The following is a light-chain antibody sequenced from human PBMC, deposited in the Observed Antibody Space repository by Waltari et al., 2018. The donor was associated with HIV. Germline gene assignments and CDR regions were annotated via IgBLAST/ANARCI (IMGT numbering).Light chain of an antibody. CDR3: QQYNNWPPWT. V-gene: IGKV3-15*01. J-gene: IGKJ1*01. Sequence: EIVMTQSPATLSVSPGERVTLSCRASQSITTKLAWYQQTPGQAPRLHIYGSSTRAPGIPDRFSGSGSGTEFTLTISSLQSEDFAIYYCQQYNNWPPWTFGQGTKVEI. CDR1: QSITTK. CDR2: GSS.